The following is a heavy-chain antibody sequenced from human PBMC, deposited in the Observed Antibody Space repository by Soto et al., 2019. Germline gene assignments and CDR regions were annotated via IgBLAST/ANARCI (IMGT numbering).Heavy chain of an antibody. V-gene: IGHV1-18*01. CDR1: GYTFTSYG. D-gene: IGHD5-12*01. Sequence: ASVKVSCKASGYTFTSYGISWVRQAPGQGLEWMGWISAYNGNTNFAQKLQGRVSLTTDTSSTTAYMELRSLTSDDTAVYYCARDLVPGYTGFSDYWGQGTLVTXSS. CDR3: ARDLVPGYTGFSDY. J-gene: IGHJ4*02. CDR2: ISAYNGNT.